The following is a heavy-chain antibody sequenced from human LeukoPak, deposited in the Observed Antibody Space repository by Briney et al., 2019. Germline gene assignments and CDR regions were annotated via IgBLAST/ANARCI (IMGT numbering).Heavy chain of an antibody. D-gene: IGHD6-19*01. CDR3: ARESRSSGWDYFDY. J-gene: IGHJ4*02. CDR2: ISSSGSTI. CDR1: GFTFSSYE. Sequence: PGGSLRLSCAASGFTFSSYEMNSVRHAPGKGLEWVSYISSSGSTIYYADSVKGRFTISRDNAKNSLYLQMNSLRAEDTAVYYCARESRSSGWDYFDYWGQGTPVTVSS. V-gene: IGHV3-48*03.